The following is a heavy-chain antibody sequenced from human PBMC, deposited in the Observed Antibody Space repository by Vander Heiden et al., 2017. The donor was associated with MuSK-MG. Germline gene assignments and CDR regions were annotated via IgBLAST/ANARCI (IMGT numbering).Heavy chain of an antibody. V-gene: IGHV3-21*01. CDR3: ARDPYYGSGSYYIDFDY. Sequence: EVQLVESGGGLVKPGGSLRLSCAASGFTFSSYSMNWVRQAPGKGLEWVSSISSSSSYIYYADSGKGRFTISRDNAKNSLYLQMNSLRAEDTAVYYCARDPYYGSGSYYIDFDYWGQGTLVTVSS. J-gene: IGHJ4*02. CDR1: GFTFSSYS. CDR2: ISSSSSYI. D-gene: IGHD3-10*01.